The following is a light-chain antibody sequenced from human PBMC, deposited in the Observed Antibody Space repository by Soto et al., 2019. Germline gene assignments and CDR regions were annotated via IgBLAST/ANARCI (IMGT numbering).Light chain of an antibody. CDR2: DAS. Sequence: EIVLTQSPGTLSLSPGERATLSCRASQSVTNTYLAWYQQKPGQAPRLLIYDASSRATGIPDRFSGSGSGTDFTLTISRLEPEDFAVDYCQQYGRSPGLFTFGHGTKVDIK. CDR3: QQYGRSPGLFT. V-gene: IGKV3-20*01. CDR1: QSVTNTY. J-gene: IGKJ3*01.